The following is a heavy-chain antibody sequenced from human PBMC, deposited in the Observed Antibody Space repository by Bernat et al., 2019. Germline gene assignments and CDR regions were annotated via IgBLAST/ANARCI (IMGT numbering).Heavy chain of an antibody. CDR3: AKEAAAGTDHYYYYGMDV. D-gene: IGHD6-13*01. V-gene: IGHV3-9*01. Sequence: EVQLVESGGGLVQPGRSLRLSCAASGFTFDDYAMHWVRQAPGKGLEWVSSISWNSGSIGYADSVKGRFTISRDNAKNSLYLQMNSLRAEDTALYYCAKEAAAGTDHYYYYGMDVWGQGTTVTVSS. CDR2: ISWNSGSI. CDR1: GFTFDDYA. J-gene: IGHJ6*02.